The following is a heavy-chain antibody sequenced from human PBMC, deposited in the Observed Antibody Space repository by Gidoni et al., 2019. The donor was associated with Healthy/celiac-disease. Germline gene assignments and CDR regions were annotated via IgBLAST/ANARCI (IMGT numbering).Heavy chain of an antibody. J-gene: IGHJ3*02. V-gene: IGHV3-9*01. D-gene: IGHD4-17*01. CDR1: GFTFDDYA. CDR3: AKDSLPSTVTTGAFDI. Sequence: EVQLVESGGGLVQPGRSLRLSCAASGFTFDDYAMHWVRQAPGKGLGWVSGISWNSGSIGYADSVKGRFTISRDNAKNSLYLQMNSLRAEDTALYYCAKDSLPSTVTTGAFDIWGQGTMVTVSS. CDR2: ISWNSGSI.